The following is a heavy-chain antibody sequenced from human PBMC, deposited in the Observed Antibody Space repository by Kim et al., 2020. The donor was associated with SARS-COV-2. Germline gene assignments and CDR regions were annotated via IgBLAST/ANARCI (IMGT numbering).Heavy chain of an antibody. Sequence: ASVKVSCKASGYTFTSYGISWVRQAPGQGLEWMGWISAYNGNTNYAQKLQGRVTMTTDTSTSTAYMELRSLRSDDTAVYYCARENQIVVVVAATTIYYYGMDVWGQGTTVTVSS. CDR2: ISAYNGNT. J-gene: IGHJ6*02. D-gene: IGHD2-15*01. CDR1: GYTFTSYG. CDR3: ARENQIVVVVAATTIYYYGMDV. V-gene: IGHV1-18*01.